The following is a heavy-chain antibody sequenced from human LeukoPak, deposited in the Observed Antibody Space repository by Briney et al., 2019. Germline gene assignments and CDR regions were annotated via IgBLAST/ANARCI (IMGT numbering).Heavy chain of an antibody. CDR2: ISSDGTNR. Sequence: PGGSLRLSCAASGFTFSRYAMHWVRQAPGKGLEWVAVISSDGTNRYNADSVQGRFTISRDNAKNTLYLQMNSLRPEDTAVYYCARDYPTDTDMVWGQGTLVTVSS. CDR3: ARDYPTDTDMV. J-gene: IGHJ4*02. V-gene: IGHV3-30-3*01. D-gene: IGHD5-18*01. CDR1: GFTFSRYA.